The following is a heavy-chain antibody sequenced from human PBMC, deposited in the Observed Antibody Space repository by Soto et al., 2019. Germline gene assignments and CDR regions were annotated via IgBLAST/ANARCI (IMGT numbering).Heavy chain of an antibody. Sequence: SETLSLTCTVSGGSIRSSNYYWAWVRQPPGKGLEWIANIYYSGDTYFHPSLRSRLTVSVDTSKNQFSLKLSSLTAADTAMYYCASLQVPGNFDYWGQGTLVTVSS. CDR3: ASLQVPGNFDY. J-gene: IGHJ4*02. D-gene: IGHD6-13*01. CDR2: IYYSGDT. V-gene: IGHV4-39*01. CDR1: GGSIRSSNYY.